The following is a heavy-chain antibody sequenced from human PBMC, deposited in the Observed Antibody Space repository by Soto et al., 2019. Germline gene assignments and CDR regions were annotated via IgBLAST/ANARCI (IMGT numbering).Heavy chain of an antibody. CDR3: SRLTTMVREINDDPFDF. V-gene: IGHV1-46*03. J-gene: IGHJ4*03. CDR1: GYTFTNYY. CDR2: INPTGGRA. Sequence: ASVKVSCKASGYTFTNYYIHWVRQAPGQGLEWMGVINPTGGRASYAPKFQGRVTLTRDTSTSTAYMELSSLRSDNTAVYFCSRLTTMVREINDDPFDFWGQGTLVTVSS. D-gene: IGHD3-10*01.